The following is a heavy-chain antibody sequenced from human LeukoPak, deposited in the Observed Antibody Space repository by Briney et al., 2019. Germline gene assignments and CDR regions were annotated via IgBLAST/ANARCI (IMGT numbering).Heavy chain of an antibody. J-gene: IGHJ4*02. CDR2: INHSGST. CDR1: GGSFSGYY. CDR3: ARGRPLRFGELVYYFDY. V-gene: IGHV4-34*01. D-gene: IGHD3-10*01. Sequence: PSETLSLTCAVYGGSFSGYYWSWIRQPPGKGLEWIGEINHSGSTNYSPSLKSRVTISVDTSKNQFSLKLSSVTAADTAVYYCARGRPLRFGELVYYFDYWGQGTLVTVSS.